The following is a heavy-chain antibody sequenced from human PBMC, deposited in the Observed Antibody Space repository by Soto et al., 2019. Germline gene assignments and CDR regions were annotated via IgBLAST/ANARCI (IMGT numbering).Heavy chain of an antibody. CDR3: AKESPVSGYSYPD. CDR2: IIGSGGST. V-gene: IGHV3-23*01. D-gene: IGHD3-22*01. CDR1: GFTFSSYA. Sequence: EVQLLESGGGLVQPGGSLRLSCAASGFTFSSYAMSWVRQAPGKGLEWVSAIIGSGGSTYYADSVKGRSTISRDNSNTPLYLQMNSLRAEDTAVYYCAKESPVSGYSYPDWGQGTLVTVSS. J-gene: IGHJ4*02.